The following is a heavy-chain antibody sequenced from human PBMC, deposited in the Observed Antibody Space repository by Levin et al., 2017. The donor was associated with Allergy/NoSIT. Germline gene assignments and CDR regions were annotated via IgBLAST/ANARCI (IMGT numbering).Heavy chain of an antibody. CDR3: ARRGTRDYYYYMDV. J-gene: IGHJ6*03. V-gene: IGHV5-51*01. CDR2: IYPGDSDT. D-gene: IGHD1-1*01. Sequence: ASVKVSCQGSGYSFTSYWIGWVRQMPGKGLEWMGIIYPGDSDTRYSPSVQGQVTISADKSISTAYLQWSSLKASDTAIYYCARRGTRDYYYYMDVWGKGTTVTVSS. CDR1: GYSFTSYW.